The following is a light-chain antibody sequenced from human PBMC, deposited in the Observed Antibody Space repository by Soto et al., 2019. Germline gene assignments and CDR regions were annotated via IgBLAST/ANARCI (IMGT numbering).Light chain of an antibody. Sequence: QSALIQPASVSGSPGQSITISCTGTRSDVGGYNYVSWYQQHSGKAPKLMIYDVSNRPSGVSNRFSGSKSGNTASLTISGLQVEDEADYYCSSYTSSSTWVFGGGTKLTVL. V-gene: IGLV2-14*01. CDR3: SSYTSSSTWV. CDR1: RSDVGGYNY. J-gene: IGLJ3*02. CDR2: DVS.